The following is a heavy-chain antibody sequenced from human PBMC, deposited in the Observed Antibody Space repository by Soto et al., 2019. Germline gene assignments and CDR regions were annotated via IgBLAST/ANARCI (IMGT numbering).Heavy chain of an antibody. Sequence: EVQLVESGGGLVQPGGSLRLSCAASGFTLSSYWMHWVRQVPGKGLVWVSRINSDGSSTTYADTVKGRFTISRDNAKNTLYLQMNSMRAEDTTVYYCARGPGGNPAYDYWGQGTLVTVSS. D-gene: IGHD2-15*01. CDR1: GFTLSSYW. CDR3: ARGPGGNPAYDY. CDR2: INSDGSST. V-gene: IGHV3-74*01. J-gene: IGHJ4*02.